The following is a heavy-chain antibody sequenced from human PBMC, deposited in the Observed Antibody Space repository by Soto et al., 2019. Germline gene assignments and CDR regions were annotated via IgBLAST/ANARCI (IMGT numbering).Heavy chain of an antibody. CDR3: AIWNPNTYYYYGMDV. Sequence: PSQTLSLTCVISGDSVSSDTSAWNWIRQSPSRGLEWLGRAYYRSQWYIDFAGSVKSRLTINPDTSKNEVSLHLKSVTPEDTAVYYCAIWNPNTYYYYGMDVWGQGTTVTVSS. CDR1: GDSVSSDTSA. CDR2: AYYRSQWYI. J-gene: IGHJ6*02. D-gene: IGHD1-1*01. V-gene: IGHV6-1*01.